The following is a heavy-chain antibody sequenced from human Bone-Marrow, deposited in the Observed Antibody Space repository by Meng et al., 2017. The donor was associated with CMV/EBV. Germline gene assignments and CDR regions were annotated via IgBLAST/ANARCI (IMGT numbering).Heavy chain of an antibody. V-gene: IGHV1-2*02. CDR3: ARVGGPLNGDYYDY. CDR2: IIANRGGT. Sequence: ASVKVSCKASGYTFTDYYLHWVRQAPGQGLEWMGWIIANRGGTHYAEKFQDRVALTRDKSISTAYMELTSLTSDDTAVYYCARVGGPLNGDYYDYWGPGTLVTVSS. CDR1: GYTFTDYY. D-gene: IGHD4-17*01. J-gene: IGHJ4*02.